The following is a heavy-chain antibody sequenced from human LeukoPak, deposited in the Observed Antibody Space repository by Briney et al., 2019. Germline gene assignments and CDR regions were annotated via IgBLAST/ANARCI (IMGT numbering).Heavy chain of an antibody. CDR3: ARVGPWVNPDYYYYYMDV. Sequence: SETLSLTCAVYGESFSDYYWSWIRQPPGKGLEWIGEINHSGSTNYSPSLKSRVTISVNTSKNQFSLKLSSVTAADTAVYYCARVGPWVNPDYYYYYMDVWGKGTTVTVSS. D-gene: IGHD1-14*01. J-gene: IGHJ6*03. CDR1: GESFSDYY. CDR2: INHSGST. V-gene: IGHV4-34*01.